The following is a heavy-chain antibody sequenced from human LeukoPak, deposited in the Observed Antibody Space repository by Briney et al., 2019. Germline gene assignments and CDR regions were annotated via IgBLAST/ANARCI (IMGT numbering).Heavy chain of an antibody. Sequence: GGSLRLSCAASGFTFNTYWMNRVRQAPGKGLEWVANIKQDGSQKEYVDSVKGRFTISRDNAKNSLYLQMNSLRAEDTAVYYCARVKDVNDDIMFHHWGQGTQVTVSS. CDR1: GFTFNTYW. V-gene: IGHV3-7*01. J-gene: IGHJ1*01. D-gene: IGHD3-9*01. CDR2: IKQDGSQK. CDR3: ARVKDVNDDIMFHH.